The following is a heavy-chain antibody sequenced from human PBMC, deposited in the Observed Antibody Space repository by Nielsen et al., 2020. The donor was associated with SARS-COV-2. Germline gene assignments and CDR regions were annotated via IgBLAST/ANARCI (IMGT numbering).Heavy chain of an antibody. CDR1: GFSFNNHG. D-gene: IGHD1-26*01. V-gene: IGHV3-48*04. CDR2: INSRATTV. J-gene: IGHJ6*03. CDR3: AREGLGSTYYMDV. Sequence: GESLKISCAASGFSFNNHGMHWVRQTPGRGLEWISHINSRATTVYYADSVKGRFVVSRDNVRSSLFLQMNSLRGEDTAVYYCAREGLGSTYYMDVWGEGTTVSVSS.